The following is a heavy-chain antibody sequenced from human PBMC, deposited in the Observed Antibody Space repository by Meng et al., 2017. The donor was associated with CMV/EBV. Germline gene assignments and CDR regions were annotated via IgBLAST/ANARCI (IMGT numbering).Heavy chain of an antibody. CDR1: GFTFSSYA. J-gene: IGHJ4*02. D-gene: IGHD3-3*01. CDR2: ISYDGSNK. Sequence: GESLKISCAASGFTFSSYAMHWVRQAPGKGLEWVAVISYDGSNKYYADSVKGRFTISRDNSKNTLYLQMNSMRAEDTAVYYCASISGFLDWLNFDYWGQGTLVTVSS. V-gene: IGHV3-30-3*01. CDR3: ASISGFLDWLNFDY.